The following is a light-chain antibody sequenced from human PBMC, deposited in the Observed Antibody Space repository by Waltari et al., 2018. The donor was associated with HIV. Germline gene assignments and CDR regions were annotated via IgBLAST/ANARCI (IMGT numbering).Light chain of an antibody. V-gene: IGKV3-15*01. CDR3: QQYNNWPWT. J-gene: IGKJ1*01. CDR1: QSVSTN. Sequence: EIVMTQSPATLSVSPGERATLSCRASQSVSTNLAWYPQKPGQGPRPLSYGAASRATGIPSRFRGSGSGTDFTLTISSLQSEDFAVYYCQQYNNWPWTFGQGTKVEIK. CDR2: GAA.